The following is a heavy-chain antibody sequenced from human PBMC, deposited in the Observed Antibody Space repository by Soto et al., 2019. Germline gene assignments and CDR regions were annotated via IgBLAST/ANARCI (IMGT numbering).Heavy chain of an antibody. Sequence: PSETLSLTYTVSGGSISSYYWSWILQPPGKGLEWIGYIYYSGSTNYNPSLKSRVTISVDTSKNQFSLKLSSVTAADTAVYYCARLRGVMDGSGPEYYYYYGMDVWGQGTTVTVSS. V-gene: IGHV4-59*08. D-gene: IGHD3-10*01. J-gene: IGHJ6*02. CDR1: GGSISSYY. CDR3: ARLRGVMDGSGPEYYYYYGMDV. CDR2: IYYSGST.